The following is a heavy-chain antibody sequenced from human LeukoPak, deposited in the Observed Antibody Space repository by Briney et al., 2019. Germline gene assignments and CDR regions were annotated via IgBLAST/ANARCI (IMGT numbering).Heavy chain of an antibody. D-gene: IGHD6-19*01. Sequence: SETVSLTCIVSGGSISSSSHNWGWIRQPPGKGLEWIGSIYYSGTTYYNPSLKSRLTISVDTSKNQFSLKLSSVTAADTAVYYCARYPGYSSGWDYYYGMDVWGQGTTVTVSS. CDR2: IYYSGTT. J-gene: IGHJ6*02. CDR1: GGSISSSSHN. V-gene: IGHV4-39*07. CDR3: ARYPGYSSGWDYYYGMDV.